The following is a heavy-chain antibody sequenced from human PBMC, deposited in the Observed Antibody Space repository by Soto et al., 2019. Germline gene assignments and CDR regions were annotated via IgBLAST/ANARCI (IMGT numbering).Heavy chain of an antibody. CDR3: ARVWGGAFDI. CDR2: IYYSGST. D-gene: IGHD3-10*01. Sequence: ASETPSLTCPLSGGSISSFYWSWIRQPPGKGLEWIGYIYYSGSTNYNPSLKSRVTISVDTSKNQFSLKLSSVTAADTAVYYCARVWGGAFDIWGQGTMVTVSS. CDR1: GGSISSFY. J-gene: IGHJ3*02. V-gene: IGHV4-59*01.